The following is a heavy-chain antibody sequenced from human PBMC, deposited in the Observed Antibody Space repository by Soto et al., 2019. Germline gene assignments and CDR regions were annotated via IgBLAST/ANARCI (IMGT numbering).Heavy chain of an antibody. CDR3: ARIKKRIQLWFGGSTFDY. D-gene: IGHD5-18*01. Sequence: QVQLQQWGAGLLKPSETLSLTCAVYGGSFSGYYWSWIRQPPGKGLEWIGEINHSGSTNYNPSLKSRVTISVDTATNQFSLKLSSVTAADTAVYYCARIKKRIQLWFGGSTFDYWGQGTLVTVSS. CDR1: GGSFSGYY. CDR2: INHSGST. J-gene: IGHJ4*02. V-gene: IGHV4-34*01.